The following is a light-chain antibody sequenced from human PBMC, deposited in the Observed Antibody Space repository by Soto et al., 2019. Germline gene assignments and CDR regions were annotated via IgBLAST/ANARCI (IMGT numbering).Light chain of an antibody. J-gene: IGKJ4*01. Sequence: DIQMTQSPSTLSASVGDRVTITCRASQIISSWLAWYQQKPWKAHNLLIYKASNLETGVPSRFSGSGSGTEFTLTISSLQPDDFATYYCQQYSSYPSLTFGGGTKVDIK. CDR3: QQYSSYPSLT. V-gene: IGKV1-5*03. CDR2: KAS. CDR1: QIISSW.